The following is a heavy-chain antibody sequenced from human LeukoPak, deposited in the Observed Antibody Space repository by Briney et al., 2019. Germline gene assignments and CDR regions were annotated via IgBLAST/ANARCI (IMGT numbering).Heavy chain of an antibody. CDR2: INPNSGGT. V-gene: IGHV1-2*02. CDR1: GYTFTGYY. D-gene: IGHD3-3*01. J-gene: IGHJ5*02. Sequence: ASVKVSCKTSGYTFTGYYMHWVRQAPGQGLEWMGWINPNSGGTNYVQKFQGRVTMTRDTSISTAYMELSRLRSDDTAVYYCARDQLSDSWSGYPKNWFDPWGQGTLVTVSS. CDR3: ARDQLSDSWSGYPKNWFDP.